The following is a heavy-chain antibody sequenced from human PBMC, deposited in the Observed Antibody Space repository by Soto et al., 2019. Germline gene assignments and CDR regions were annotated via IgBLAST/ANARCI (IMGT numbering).Heavy chain of an antibody. CDR2: IEGDGNNI. J-gene: IGHJ6*02. V-gene: IGHV3-74*01. Sequence: EVQLMESGGGLVQPGGSLRLSCAASGFTFTNYWMHWVRQVPGKGLVWVSRIEGDGNNIDYADSVKGRFTVSRDNAKNTAYLQMNSLRAEDTAVYFCARGIYLRYGLDVWGQGTTVTVFS. CDR3: ARGIYLRYGLDV. CDR1: GFTFTNYW. D-gene: IGHD1-20*01.